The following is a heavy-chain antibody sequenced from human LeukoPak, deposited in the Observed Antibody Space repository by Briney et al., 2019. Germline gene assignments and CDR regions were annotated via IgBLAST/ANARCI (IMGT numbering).Heavy chain of an antibody. CDR2: ISSSGSTI. J-gene: IGHJ4*02. D-gene: IGHD4-17*01. CDR1: GFTFSSYE. CDR3: ARDGDYNFDY. V-gene: IGHV3-48*03. Sequence: GGSLRLSCAASGFTFSSYEMNWVRQAPGKGLEWVSYISSSGSTIYYADSVKGRFTISGDNAKNSLYLQMNSLRAEDTAVYYCARDGDYNFDYWGQGTLVTVSS.